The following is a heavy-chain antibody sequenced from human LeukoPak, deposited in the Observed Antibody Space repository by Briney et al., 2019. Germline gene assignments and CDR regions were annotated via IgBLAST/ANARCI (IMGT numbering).Heavy chain of an antibody. CDR3: ARGTDMPSTSGYYSFVY. CDR1: GGSITGYY. V-gene: IGHV4-4*07. Sequence: SETLSLTCTVSGGSITGYYWTWIRQPAGKGLEWIGRVSDTGRAYYNPSLERRVTISLDTSNNRFSLKVTSVTAADTAVYYCARGTDMPSTSGYYSFVYWGQGTLVCVSS. J-gene: IGHJ4*02. D-gene: IGHD5-12*01. CDR2: VSDTGRA.